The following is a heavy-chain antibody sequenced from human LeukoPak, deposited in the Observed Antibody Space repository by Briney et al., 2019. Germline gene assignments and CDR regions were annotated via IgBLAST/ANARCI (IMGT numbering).Heavy chain of an antibody. CDR1: GFPFDVYG. D-gene: IGHD3-3*01. J-gene: IGHJ4*02. V-gene: IGHV3-20*04. CDR2: INWNGGST. CDR3: ARGYDFWSGQGYFDY. Sequence: PGGSLGLPCAASGFPFDVYGMSWVPKPPGKGLEGVSGINWNGGSTGYAGPVKGRFTISRDNAKNSLYLQMNSLRAEDTALYYCARGYDFWSGQGYFDYWGQGTLVTVSS.